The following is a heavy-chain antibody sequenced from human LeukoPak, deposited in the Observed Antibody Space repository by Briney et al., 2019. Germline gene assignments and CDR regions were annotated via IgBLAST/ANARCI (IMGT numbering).Heavy chain of an antibody. J-gene: IGHJ4*02. D-gene: IGHD6-13*01. CDR3: ARVGRSIAAAGTGRLIDY. Sequence: PGGSLRLSCAASGFTFSSYAMSWVRQAPGKGLEWVSAISGSGGSTYYADSVKGRFTISRDNSKNTLYLQMNSLRAEDTAVYYCARVGRSIAAAGTGRLIDYWGQGTLVTVSS. V-gene: IGHV3-23*01. CDR1: GFTFSSYA. CDR2: ISGSGGST.